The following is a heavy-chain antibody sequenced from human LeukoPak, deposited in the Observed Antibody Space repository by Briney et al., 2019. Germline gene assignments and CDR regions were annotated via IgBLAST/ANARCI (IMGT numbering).Heavy chain of an antibody. V-gene: IGHV1-69*13. Sequence: GASVKVSCKASGGTFSSYAISWVRQAPGQGLEWMGGIIPIFGTANYAQKFQGRVTITADESTSTAYMGLSSLRSEDTAVYYCARDKGCGGDCYDYYYGMDVWGQGTTVTVSS. J-gene: IGHJ6*02. CDR1: GGTFSSYA. CDR2: IIPIFGTA. D-gene: IGHD2-21*02. CDR3: ARDKGCGGDCYDYYYGMDV.